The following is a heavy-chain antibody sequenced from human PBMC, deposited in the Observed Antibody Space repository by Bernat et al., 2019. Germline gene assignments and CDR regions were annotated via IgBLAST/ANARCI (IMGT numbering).Heavy chain of an antibody. CDR1: GFTFSSYA. Sequence: QVQLVESGGGVVQPGRSLRLSCAASGFTFSSYAMHWVRQAPGRGLEWVALILSDGNNKYYADSVKGRFTISRDNSKSTVFLQMNSLRPEDAAVYYCARDRGYDSGGFDYWGQGTLVTVSP. CDR3: ARDRGYDSGGFDY. V-gene: IGHV3-30-3*01. D-gene: IGHD3-22*01. J-gene: IGHJ4*02. CDR2: ILSDGNNK.